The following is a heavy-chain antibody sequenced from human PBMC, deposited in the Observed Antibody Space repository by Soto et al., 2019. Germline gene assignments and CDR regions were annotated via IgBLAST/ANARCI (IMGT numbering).Heavy chain of an antibody. CDR2: FDPEDGET. CDR1: GYTLTELS. D-gene: IGHD2-2*01. V-gene: IGHV1-24*01. CDR3: ATIVVVPAADYYFDY. Sequence: VASVKVSCKVSGYTLTELSMHWVRQAPGKGLEWMGGFDPEDGETIYAQKFQGRVTMTEDTSTDTAYMELSSLRSEDTAVYYCATIVVVPAADYYFDYWGQGTLVTVSS. J-gene: IGHJ4*02.